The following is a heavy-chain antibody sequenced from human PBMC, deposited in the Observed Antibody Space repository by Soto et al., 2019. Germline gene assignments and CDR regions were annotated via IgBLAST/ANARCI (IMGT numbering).Heavy chain of an antibody. D-gene: IGHD4-17*01. CDR3: TRAPSYGAFDI. Sequence: SGYTFTSYYIHWVRQAPGQGLEWMGIINPSGGSTTYAQKFQGRVTMTRDTSTSTVYMELSSLRSEDTAVYYCTRAPSYGAFDIWGQGTMVTVSS. CDR1: GYTFTSYY. CDR2: INPSGGST. V-gene: IGHV1-46*03. J-gene: IGHJ3*02.